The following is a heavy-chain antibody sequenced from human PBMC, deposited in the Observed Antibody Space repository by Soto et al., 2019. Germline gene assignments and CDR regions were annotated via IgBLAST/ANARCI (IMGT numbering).Heavy chain of an antibody. CDR1: GFTFSSYA. CDR2: ISYDGSNK. CDR3: AREQIFGVVSLYGWFDP. D-gene: IGHD3-3*01. V-gene: IGHV3-30-3*01. Sequence: QVQLVESGGGVVQPGRSLRLSCAASGFTFSSYAMHWVRQAPGKGLEWVAVISYDGSNKYYADSVKGRFTISRDNSKNTLYLQMNSLRADDTAVYYCAREQIFGVVSLYGWFDPWGQGTLVTVSS. J-gene: IGHJ5*02.